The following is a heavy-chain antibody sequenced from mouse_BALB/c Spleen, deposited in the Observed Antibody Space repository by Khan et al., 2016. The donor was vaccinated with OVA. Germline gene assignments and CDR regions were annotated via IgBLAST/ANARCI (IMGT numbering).Heavy chain of an antibody. D-gene: IGHD4-1*01. V-gene: IGHV14-3*02. Sequence: EVQLQESGAELVKPGASVKLSCTASGFNIKDTYMHWVKQRPEQGLEWIGRIDPANGNTKYDPKFQAKATLTADTSSNTAYLQLSSLTSEDAAVYDCARDYWDVFAYWGQGTLVTVST. J-gene: IGHJ3*01. CDR1: GFNIKDTY. CDR3: ARDYWDVFAY. CDR2: IDPANGNT.